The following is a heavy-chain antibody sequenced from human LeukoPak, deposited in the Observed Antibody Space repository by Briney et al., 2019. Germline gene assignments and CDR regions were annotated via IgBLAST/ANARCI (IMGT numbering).Heavy chain of an antibody. CDR3: ARTIAYGDYGSPFDY. V-gene: IGHV4-59*12. D-gene: IGHD4-17*01. J-gene: IGHJ4*02. CDR1: GGSISSYY. CDR2: IYYSGST. Sequence: PSETLSLTCTVSGGSISSYYWSWIRQPPGKGLEWIGYIYYSGSTNYNPSLKSRVTISVDTSKNQFSLKLSSVTAADTAVYYCARTIAYGDYGSPFDYWGQGTLVTVSS.